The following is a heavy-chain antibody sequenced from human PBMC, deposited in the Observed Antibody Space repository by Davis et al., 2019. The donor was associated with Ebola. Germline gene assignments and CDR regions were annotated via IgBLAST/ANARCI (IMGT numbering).Heavy chain of an antibody. CDR2: INHSGST. CDR1: GGSFSGYY. Sequence: PSETLSLTCAVYGGSFSGYYWSWIRQPPGKGLEWIGEINHSGSTNYNPSLKSRVTISVDTSKNQFSLKLSSVTAADTAVYYCATEATYNWFDPWGQGTLVTVSS. J-gene: IGHJ5*02. CDR3: ATEATYNWFDP. V-gene: IGHV4-34*01.